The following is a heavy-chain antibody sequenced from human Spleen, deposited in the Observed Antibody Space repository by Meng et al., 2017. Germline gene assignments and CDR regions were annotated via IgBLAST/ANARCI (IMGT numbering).Heavy chain of an antibody. J-gene: IGHJ4*02. CDR3: VKHSSDWSLDS. Sequence: QVQLEQSGAEVKKPGASVKVSCKSSGYTYTHYQMDWVRQAPGQGLEWMGWIHPSGNANYAQKFQGRVTMTTDTSTTTAYMELRSLRSDDSALYYCVKHSSDWSLDSWGQGTLVTVSS. V-gene: IGHV1-18*01. CDR1: GYTYTHYQ. CDR2: IHPSGNA. D-gene: IGHD6-19*01.